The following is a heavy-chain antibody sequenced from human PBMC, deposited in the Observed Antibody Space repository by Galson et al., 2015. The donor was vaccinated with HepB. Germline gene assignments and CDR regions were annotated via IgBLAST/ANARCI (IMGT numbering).Heavy chain of an antibody. CDR1: GFTFSSYA. CDR2: IRSSGDST. Sequence: SLRLSCAASGFTFSSYAMSWVRQAPGKGLEWVSVIRSSGDSTYYADSVKGRFTISRDNSKNTLYLQMNSLRAEDTAVYFCGKVSRKSRLGGDYWGQGTLVTVSS. D-gene: IGHD3-16*01. V-gene: IGHV3-23*01. CDR3: GKVSRKSRLGGDY. J-gene: IGHJ4*02.